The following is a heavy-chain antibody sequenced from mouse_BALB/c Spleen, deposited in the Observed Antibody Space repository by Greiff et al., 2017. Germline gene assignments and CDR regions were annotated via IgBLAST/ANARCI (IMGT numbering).Heavy chain of an antibody. Sequence: EVKLMESGGGLVQPGGSLKLSCAASGFTFSSYTMSWVRQTPEKRLEWVAYISNGGGSTYYPDTVKGRFTISRDNAKNTLYLQMSSLKSEDTAMYYCARRELGPAWFAYWGQGTLVTVSA. CDR1: GFTFSSYT. CDR2: ISNGGGST. D-gene: IGHD4-1*01. V-gene: IGHV5-12-2*01. J-gene: IGHJ3*01. CDR3: ARRELGPAWFAY.